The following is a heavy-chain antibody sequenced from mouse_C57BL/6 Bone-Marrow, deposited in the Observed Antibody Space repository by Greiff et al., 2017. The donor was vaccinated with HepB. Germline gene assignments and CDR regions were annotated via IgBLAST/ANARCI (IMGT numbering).Heavy chain of an antibody. CDR1: GYSFTDYN. CDR2: INPNYGTT. CDR3: ARGDLNYYGSSPAWFAY. J-gene: IGHJ3*01. Sequence: RVESGPELVKPGASVKISCKASGYSFTDYNMNWVKQSNGKSLEWIGVINPNYGTTSYNQKFKGKATLTAEKSSSTAYMQLSSLTSEDSAVYFCARGDLNYYGSSPAWFAYWGQGTLVTVSA. V-gene: IGHV1-39*01. D-gene: IGHD1-1*01.